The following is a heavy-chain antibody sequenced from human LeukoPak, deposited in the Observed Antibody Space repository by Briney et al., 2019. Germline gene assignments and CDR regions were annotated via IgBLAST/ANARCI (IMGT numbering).Heavy chain of an antibody. Sequence: ASVKVSCKASGYTFTSYAMNWVRQAPGQGLEWMGWINTNTGNPTYAQGFTGRFVFSLDASVSTAYLQISSLKAEDTAVYYCAREGWYSSSWYGGMDVWGQGTTVTVSS. D-gene: IGHD6-13*01. CDR1: GYTFTSYA. J-gene: IGHJ6*02. V-gene: IGHV7-4-1*02. CDR3: AREGWYSSSWYGGMDV. CDR2: INTNTGNP.